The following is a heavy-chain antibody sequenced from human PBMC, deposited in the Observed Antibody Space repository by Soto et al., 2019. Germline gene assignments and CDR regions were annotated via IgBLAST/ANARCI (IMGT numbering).Heavy chain of an antibody. Sequence: LRLSCAASGFTFDDYAMHWVRQAPGKGLEWVSGISWNSGSIGYADSVKGRFTISRDNAKNSLYLQMNSLRAEDTALYYCAKSSRAVALTSYYYFDYWGQGTLVTVSS. CDR1: GFTFDDYA. CDR3: AKSSRAVALTSYYYFDY. V-gene: IGHV3-9*01. CDR2: ISWNSGSI. D-gene: IGHD6-19*01. J-gene: IGHJ4*02.